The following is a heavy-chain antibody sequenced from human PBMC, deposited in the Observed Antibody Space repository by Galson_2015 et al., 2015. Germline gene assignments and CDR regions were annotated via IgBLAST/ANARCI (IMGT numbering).Heavy chain of an antibody. CDR2: ISSSGISL. CDR1: GFTFSSYE. V-gene: IGHV3-48*03. D-gene: IGHD4-17*01. CDR3: ARDRASGDYAGWVDWFDP. Sequence: ALRLACAASGFTFSSYEMNGVRQAPGMGLEWVSYISSSGISLYYADSVKGRFTISRDNAKSSLYLQMDSLRAEDKAFYYCARDRASGDYAGWVDWFDPWGRGTLVTVSS. J-gene: IGHJ5*02.